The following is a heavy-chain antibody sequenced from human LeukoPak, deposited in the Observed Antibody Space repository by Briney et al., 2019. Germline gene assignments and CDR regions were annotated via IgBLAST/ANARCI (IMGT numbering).Heavy chain of an antibody. Sequence: GGSLRLSCAASGFTFSSYAMSWVRQAPGKWLEWVSAISGSGGSTYYADSVKGRFTISRDNSKNTLYLQMNSLRAEDTAVYYCAKPPGITMVRGVPFDYWGQGTLVTVSS. CDR3: AKPPGITMVRGVPFDY. V-gene: IGHV3-23*01. J-gene: IGHJ4*02. CDR1: GFTFSSYA. D-gene: IGHD3-10*01. CDR2: ISGSGGST.